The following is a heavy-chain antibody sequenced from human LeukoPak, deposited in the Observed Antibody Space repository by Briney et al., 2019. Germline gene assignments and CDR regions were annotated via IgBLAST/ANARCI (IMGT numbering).Heavy chain of an antibody. D-gene: IGHD4-17*01. CDR3: ARGVTVTTDF. J-gene: IGHJ4*02. CDR2: LSSSGGST. Sequence: GGSPRLSCVASGFFFSNYDMNWVRQAPGKGLEWVSGLSSSGGSTFYADSVKGRFTISRDNSKNTVYLQMNSLRGEDTAIYYCARGVTVTTDFWGQGTLVTVSS. V-gene: IGHV3-23*01. CDR1: GFFFSNYD.